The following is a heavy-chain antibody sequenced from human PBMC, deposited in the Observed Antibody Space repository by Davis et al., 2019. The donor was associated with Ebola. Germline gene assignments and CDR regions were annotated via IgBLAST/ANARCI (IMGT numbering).Heavy chain of an antibody. V-gene: IGHV1-18*04. CDR2: ITAHNGNT. J-gene: IGHJ6*03. D-gene: IGHD4-11*01. Sequence: ASVKVSCKASGYTFTGYYMHWVRQAPGQGLEWMGWITAHNGNTKYAQKVQGRVTMTTDTSTSTAYLDLRSLRSDDTAVYYCARGTTVTTDPYYYYMDVWGKGTTVTVSS. CDR3: ARGTTVTTDPYYYYMDV. CDR1: GYTFTGYY.